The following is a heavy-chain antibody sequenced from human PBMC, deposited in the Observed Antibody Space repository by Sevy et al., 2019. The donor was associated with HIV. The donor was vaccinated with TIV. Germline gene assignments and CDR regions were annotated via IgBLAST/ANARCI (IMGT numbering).Heavy chain of an antibody. V-gene: IGHV3-53*01. CDR2: IYSGGST. D-gene: IGHD6-6*01. Sequence: GGSLRLSCAASGFTVSSNYMSWVRQAPGKGLEWVSVIYSGGSTYYADSVKGRFTMSRDNSKNTLYLQMNSLRAEDTAVYYCARVFEGAALDYWGQGTLVTVSS. CDR3: ARVFEGAALDY. CDR1: GFTVSSNY. J-gene: IGHJ4*02.